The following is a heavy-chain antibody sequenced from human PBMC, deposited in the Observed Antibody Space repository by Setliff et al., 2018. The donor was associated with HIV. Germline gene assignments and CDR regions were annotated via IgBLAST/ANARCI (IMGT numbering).Heavy chain of an antibody. Sequence: SETLSLTCAVYGGSFSGYYWSWSRQPPGKGLEWIGEINHSGSTNYNPSLKSRVTISVDTSKNQFSLKLSSVTAADTAVYYCAVTGYSSSWYLRSFDYWGQGTLVTVSS. CDR2: INHSGST. V-gene: IGHV4-34*01. CDR3: AVTGYSSSWYLRSFDY. CDR1: GGSFSGYY. D-gene: IGHD6-13*01. J-gene: IGHJ4*02.